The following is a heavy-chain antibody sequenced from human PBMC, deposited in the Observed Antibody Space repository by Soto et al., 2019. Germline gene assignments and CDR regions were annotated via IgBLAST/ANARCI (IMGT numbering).Heavy chain of an antibody. Sequence: QVQLQESGPGLVKPSGTLSLTCAVSGGSISSSNWWSWVRQPPGKGLEWIGEIYHSGSTNYNPSLKSRFTISVDKSKNQFPLRLSSVTAADTAVYYCARAAMGGSSWPFDYWGQGTLVTVSS. J-gene: IGHJ4*02. CDR3: ARAAMGGSSWPFDY. CDR2: IYHSGST. CDR1: GGSISSSNW. V-gene: IGHV4-4*02. D-gene: IGHD6-13*01.